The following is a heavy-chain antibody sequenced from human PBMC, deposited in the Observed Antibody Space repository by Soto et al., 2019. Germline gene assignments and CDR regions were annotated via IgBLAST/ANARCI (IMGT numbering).Heavy chain of an antibody. CDR3: ARGSITIFGVVITYDPFDY. V-gene: IGHV6-1*01. D-gene: IGHD3-3*01. Sequence: PSQTLSLTCAISGDSVSSNSAAWNWIRQSPSRGLEWLGRTYYRSKWYNDYAVSVKSRITINPDTSKNQLSLQLNSVTPEDTAVYYCARGSITIFGVVITYDPFDYWGQGTLVTVSS. J-gene: IGHJ4*02. CDR1: GDSVSSNSAA. CDR2: TYYRSKWYN.